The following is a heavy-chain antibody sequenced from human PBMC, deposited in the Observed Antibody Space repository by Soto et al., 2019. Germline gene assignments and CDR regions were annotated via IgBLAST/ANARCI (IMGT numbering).Heavy chain of an antibody. J-gene: IGHJ4*02. CDR3: ARDTWFGELLLDY. CDR2: IKQDGSEK. D-gene: IGHD3-10*01. Sequence: PGGSLRLSCAASGFTFSSYWMSWDRQAPGKGLEWVANIKQDGSEKYYVDSVKGRFTISRDNAKNSLYLQMNSLRAEDTAVYYCARDTWFGELLLDYWGQGTLVTVSS. V-gene: IGHV3-7*05. CDR1: GFTFSSYW.